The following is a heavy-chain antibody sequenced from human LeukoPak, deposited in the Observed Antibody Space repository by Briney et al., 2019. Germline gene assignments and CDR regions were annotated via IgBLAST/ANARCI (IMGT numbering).Heavy chain of an antibody. D-gene: IGHD2-15*01. CDR3: AREDCSGGSCYSSYYYGMDV. CDR1: GGTFSSYA. Sequence: SVKVSCKASGGTFSSYAISWVRQAPGQGLEWMGRIIPILGIANYAQKFQGRVTITADKSTSTAYMELSSLRSEDTAVYYCAREDCSGGSCYSSYYYGMDVWVQGTTVTVSS. J-gene: IGHJ6*02. CDR2: IIPILGIA. V-gene: IGHV1-69*04.